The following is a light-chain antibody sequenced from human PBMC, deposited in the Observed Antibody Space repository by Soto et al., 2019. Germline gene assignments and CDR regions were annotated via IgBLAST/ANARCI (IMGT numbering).Light chain of an antibody. CDR1: ENIFKY. CDR2: AAS. Sequence: DIQMIQSPATLSASVGDRITITCRASENIFKYVAWYQQTSGSAPNLLIYAASDLESGVPSRFSGSGSGTEFSITIDNLQPNDSATYYCQHYNPRSLAFGGGTKV. CDR3: QHYNPRSLA. J-gene: IGKJ4*01. V-gene: IGKV1-5*01.